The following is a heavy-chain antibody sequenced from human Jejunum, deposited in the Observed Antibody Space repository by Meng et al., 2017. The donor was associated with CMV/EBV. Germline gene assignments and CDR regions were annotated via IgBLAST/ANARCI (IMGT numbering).Heavy chain of an antibody. V-gene: IGHV3-7*01. CDR3: ARQKCGGDCDMDV. CDR2: IKQDGSER. Sequence: SGFTFSSYGMNWVRQVPGKGLEWVANIKQDGSERYYVESVKGRFTISRNNAKNSLFLQMDGLRAEDTAVYYCARQKCGGDCDMDVWGQGTTVTVSS. J-gene: IGHJ6*02. CDR1: GFTFSSYG. D-gene: IGHD2-21*01.